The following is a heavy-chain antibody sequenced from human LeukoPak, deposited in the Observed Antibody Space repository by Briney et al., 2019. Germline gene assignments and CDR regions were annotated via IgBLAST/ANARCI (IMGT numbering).Heavy chain of an antibody. CDR3: TRKMKGGSSWPLDF. Sequence: GESLTLSCIGSGFTFGGYAMSWIRQAPGKGLEWVGFIRDKPYGGTADYPASVKRRLIISRDDPKSIAYPQINSLKPEDTAVYYCTRKMKGGSSWPLDFWGQGSLVTVSS. CDR2: IRDKPYGGTA. V-gene: IGHV3-49*03. CDR1: GFTFGGYA. D-gene: IGHD6-13*01. J-gene: IGHJ4*02.